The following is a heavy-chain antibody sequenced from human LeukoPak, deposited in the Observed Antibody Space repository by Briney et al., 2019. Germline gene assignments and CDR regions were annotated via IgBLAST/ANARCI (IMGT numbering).Heavy chain of an antibody. V-gene: IGHV3-21*01. J-gene: IGHJ3*02. CDR3: ARDLEDAFDI. CDR1: DYSIISDY. CDR2: ISSSSSYI. Sequence: ETLSLTCGVSDYSIISDYYWGWVRQAPGKGLEWVSSISSSSSYIYYADSVKGRFTISRDNAKNSLYLQMNSLRAEDTAVYYCARDLEDAFDIWGQGTMVTVSS.